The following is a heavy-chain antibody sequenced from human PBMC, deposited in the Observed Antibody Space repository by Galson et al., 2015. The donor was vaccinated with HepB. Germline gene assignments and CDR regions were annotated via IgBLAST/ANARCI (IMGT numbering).Heavy chain of an antibody. Sequence: SLRLSCAASGFTLSSIDMHWVRLAPGQGLEYVAVISSNGGSTHYAESVKGRFTISRDNSKNMLYFQMSSLRDEDTAVYYCMGWAWQLEREFDYWGQGIPVTVSS. V-gene: IGHV3-64D*06. CDR2: ISSNGGST. J-gene: IGHJ4*02. CDR1: GFTLSSID. CDR3: MGWAWQLEREFDY. D-gene: IGHD1-1*01.